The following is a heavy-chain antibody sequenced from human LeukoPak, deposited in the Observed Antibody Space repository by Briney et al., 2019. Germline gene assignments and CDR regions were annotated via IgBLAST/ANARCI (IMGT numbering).Heavy chain of an antibody. V-gene: IGHV3-7*03. CDR2: IKQGGSEK. CDR3: AKPHYCSGSYYYYYYMDV. Sequence: GGSLRLSCAASGFTFSSYWMSWVRQAPGKGLEWVANIKQGGSEKYYVDSVKGRFTISRDNAKNSLYLQMNSLRAEDTAVYYCAKPHYCSGSYYYYYYMDVWGKGTTVTISS. D-gene: IGHD3-10*01. CDR1: GFTFSSYW. J-gene: IGHJ6*03.